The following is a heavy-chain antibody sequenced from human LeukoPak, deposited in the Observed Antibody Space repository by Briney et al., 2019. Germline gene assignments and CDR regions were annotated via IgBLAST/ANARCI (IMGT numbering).Heavy chain of an antibody. Sequence: ASVKVSCKASGGTFSSYAISWVRQAPGQGLEWMGGIIPIFGTPNDAQKFQGRVTITADESTSTAYMELSSLRSEDTAVYYCARVPYYYDSSGQFDYWGQGTLVTVSS. D-gene: IGHD3-22*01. CDR2: IIPIFGTP. CDR1: GGTFSSYA. J-gene: IGHJ4*02. V-gene: IGHV1-69*13. CDR3: ARVPYYYDSSGQFDY.